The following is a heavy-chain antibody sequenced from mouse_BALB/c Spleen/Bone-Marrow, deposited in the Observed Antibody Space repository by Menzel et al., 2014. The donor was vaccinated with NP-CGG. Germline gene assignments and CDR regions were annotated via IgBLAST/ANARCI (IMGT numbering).Heavy chain of an antibody. D-gene: IGHD2-12*01. J-gene: IGHJ4*01. Sequence: QVQLQQSGAELVKPGASVKLSCKASGYTFTSYYMCWVKQRPGQGLEWIGEINPSNGGTNFNEKFKIKATLTVDKSSSTAYMSLSSLASEDSAVYYCKRSRRAMNHWGQGTSVTVSS. CDR1: GYTFTSYY. CDR3: KRSRRAMNH. CDR2: INPSNGGT. V-gene: IGHV1S81*02.